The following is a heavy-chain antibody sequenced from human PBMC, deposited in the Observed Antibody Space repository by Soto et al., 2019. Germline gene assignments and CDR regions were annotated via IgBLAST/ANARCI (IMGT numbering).Heavy chain of an antibody. Sequence: SETLSLTCTVSGGSISSYYWSWIRQPPGKGLEWIGYIYYSGSTNYNPSLKSRVTISVDTSKNQFSLRLSSVTAADTAVYYCARVPGSHAFDIWGQGTMVTVSS. CDR2: IYYSGST. V-gene: IGHV4-59*01. J-gene: IGHJ3*02. CDR1: GGSISSYY. CDR3: ARVPGSHAFDI. D-gene: IGHD3-10*01.